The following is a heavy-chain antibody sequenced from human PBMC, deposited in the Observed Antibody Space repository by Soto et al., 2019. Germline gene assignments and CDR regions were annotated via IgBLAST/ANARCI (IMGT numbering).Heavy chain of an antibody. CDR2: ISSSSSYT. D-gene: IGHD3-9*01. V-gene: IGHV3-11*06. J-gene: IGHJ6*02. Sequence: QVQLVESGGGLVKPGGSLRLSCAASGFTFSDYYMSWIRQAPGKGLEWVSYISSSSSYTNYADSVKGRFTISRDNAKNSLYLQMNSLRAEDTAVYYCAREPIRNLDYYGMDVWGQGTTVTVSS. CDR1: GFTFSDYY. CDR3: AREPIRNLDYYGMDV.